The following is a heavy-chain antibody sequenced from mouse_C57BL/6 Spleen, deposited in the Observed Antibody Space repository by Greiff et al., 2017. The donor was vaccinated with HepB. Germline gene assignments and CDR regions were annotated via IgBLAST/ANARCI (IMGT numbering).Heavy chain of an antibody. V-gene: IGHV1-69*01. CDR3: ARPYYYGSRGYFEY. J-gene: IGHJ2*01. Sequence: QVQLQQSGAELVMPGASVKLSCKASGYTFTSYWMHWVKQRPGQGLEWIGEIDPSDSYTNYNQKFKGKSTLTVDKSSSTAYMQLSSLTSEDSAVYYCARPYYYGSRGYFEYWGQGTTLTDSS. CDR2: IDPSDSYT. D-gene: IGHD1-1*01. CDR1: GYTFTSYW.